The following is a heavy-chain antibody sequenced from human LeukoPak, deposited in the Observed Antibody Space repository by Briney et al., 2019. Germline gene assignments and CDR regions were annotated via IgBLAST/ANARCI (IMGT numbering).Heavy chain of an antibody. CDR3: ARLEGAYYYMDV. J-gene: IGHJ6*03. V-gene: IGHV3-48*03. D-gene: IGHD3-3*01. CDR2: INGSGNTI. CDR1: GFPFITYE. Sequence: GALLLSCATSGFPFITYEMNGARQATGKGVEGVSYINGSGNTIYYEDSVKGRFTISRDNAKTSLYLQMNSLRAEDTAVYYCARLEGAYYYMDVWGKGTTVTVSS.